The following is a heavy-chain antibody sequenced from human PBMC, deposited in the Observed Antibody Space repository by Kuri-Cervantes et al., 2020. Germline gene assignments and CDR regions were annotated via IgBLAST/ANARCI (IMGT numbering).Heavy chain of an antibody. V-gene: IGHV3-11*01. Sequence: GGSLRLSCAASGFTFSDYYMSWIRQAPGKGLEWVSYISSSGSTMYYADSVKGRFTISRDNAKNSLYLQMNSLRAEDTAVYYCAKYMTTVTEVNYYYYGMDVWGQGTTVTVSS. J-gene: IGHJ6*02. CDR1: GFTFSDYY. CDR2: ISSSGSTM. CDR3: AKYMTTVTEVNYYYYGMDV. D-gene: IGHD4-17*01.